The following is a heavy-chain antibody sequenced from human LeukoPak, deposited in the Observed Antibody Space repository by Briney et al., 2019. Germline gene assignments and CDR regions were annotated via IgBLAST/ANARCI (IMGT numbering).Heavy chain of an antibody. J-gene: IGHJ4*02. D-gene: IGHD6-13*01. CDR2: INHSGST. CDR3: ARGHSSSWSPFDY. CDR1: GGSFSGYY. Sequence: SETLSLTCAVHGGSFSGYYWSWIRQPPGKGLEWIGEINHSGSTNYNPSLKSRVTISVDTSKNQFSLKLSSVTAADTAVYYCARGHSSSWSPFDYWGQGTLVTVSS. V-gene: IGHV4-34*01.